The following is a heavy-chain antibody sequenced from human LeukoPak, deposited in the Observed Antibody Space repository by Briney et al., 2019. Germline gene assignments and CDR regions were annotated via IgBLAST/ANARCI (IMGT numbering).Heavy chain of an antibody. CDR1: GFSFSSYG. CDR2: ISTGSYYI. J-gene: IGHJ4*03. V-gene: IGHV3-21*01. Sequence: SGGSLRLSCAASGFSFSSYGMSWVRQAPGKGLEWVSSISTGSYYIYYADSLKGRFAISRDNAKNSLYLQMNSLSAEDTAVYYCAKGGDYFDSWGQGTTVTVSS. D-gene: IGHD3-16*01. CDR3: AKGGDYFDS.